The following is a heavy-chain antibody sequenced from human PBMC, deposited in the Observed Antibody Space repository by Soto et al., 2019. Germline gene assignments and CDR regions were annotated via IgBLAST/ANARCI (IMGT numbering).Heavy chain of an antibody. CDR2: IRSKANSYLI. J-gene: IGHJ4*02. Sequence: PGGSLRLSCAASGFSFSDSSIHWVRQASWKGLEWIARIRSKANSYLIAYDESVRGRFIISRDDSKNTAYLQMNDLNNEDTAIYYCDRGGEMGLSDYSGQGT. CDR3: DRGGEMGLSDY. V-gene: IGHV3-73*01. CDR1: GFSFSDSS. D-gene: IGHD1-26*01.